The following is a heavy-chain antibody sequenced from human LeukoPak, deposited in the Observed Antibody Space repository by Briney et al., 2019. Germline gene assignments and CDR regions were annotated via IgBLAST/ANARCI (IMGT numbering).Heavy chain of an antibody. CDR1: VYSFTSYY. CDR2: SHPSGGST. CDR3: ARDPWFGGFDY. D-gene: IGHD3-10*01. J-gene: IGHJ4*02. Sequence: GASVKVSCKASVYSFTSYYVHWVRQAPGQGLEWMGRSHPSGGSTNYAQRFQGRVTVAGDTSTSTVYMELSSLRSEDTAVYYCARDPWFGGFDYWGQGTLVTVSS. V-gene: IGHV1-46*01.